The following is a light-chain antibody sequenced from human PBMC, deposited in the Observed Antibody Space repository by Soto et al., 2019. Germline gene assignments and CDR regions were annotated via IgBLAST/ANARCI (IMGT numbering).Light chain of an antibody. V-gene: IGKV3-20*01. CDR2: GAS. CDR1: QSVSSDY. CDR3: QQYGNSPPYT. J-gene: IGKJ2*01. Sequence: EIVLTQSPGTLSLSPGERATLSCRASQSVSSDYLAWYQQKPGQAPRLLIYGASSRATGIPERFSGSGSGTDFTLTISRLEPEDFAVFYCQQYGNSPPYTFGQGTKLEIK.